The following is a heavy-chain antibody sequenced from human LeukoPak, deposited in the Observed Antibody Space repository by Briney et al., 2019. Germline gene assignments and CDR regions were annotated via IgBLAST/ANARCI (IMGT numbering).Heavy chain of an antibody. J-gene: IGHJ5*02. CDR1: GFAFSTFA. Sequence: GGSLRLSCAASGFAFSTFAMSWVRQAPGKGLEWVSGISAGGGSTEYADSVKGRFTISRDNSKNTLYLEMNSLRAEDTATYYCAKERGNYYNTPRFEPWGQGTLVTVSS. CDR3: AKERGNYYNTPRFEP. V-gene: IGHV3-23*01. D-gene: IGHD3-22*01. CDR2: ISAGGGST.